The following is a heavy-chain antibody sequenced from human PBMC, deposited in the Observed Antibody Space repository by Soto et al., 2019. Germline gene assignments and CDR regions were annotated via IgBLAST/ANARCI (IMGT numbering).Heavy chain of an antibody. CDR1: GFTFSSYA. J-gene: IGHJ6*02. D-gene: IGHD2-2*01. Sequence: GVSLRLSCAASGFTFSSYAMSWVRQAPGKGLEWVSAISGSGGSTYYADSVKGRFTISRDNSKNTLYLQMNSLRAEDTAVYYCAKGSSGSSMYYYYYYGMDVWGQGTTVTVSS. V-gene: IGHV3-23*01. CDR3: AKGSSGSSMYYYYYYGMDV. CDR2: ISGSGGST.